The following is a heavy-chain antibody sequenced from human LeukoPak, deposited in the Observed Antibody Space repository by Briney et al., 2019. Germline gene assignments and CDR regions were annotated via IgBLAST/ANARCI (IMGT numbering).Heavy chain of an antibody. J-gene: IGHJ4*02. CDR2: ISAYNGNT. D-gene: IGHD6-13*01. CDR3: ARAPAGYSSSWYSDY. V-gene: IGHV1-18*01. CDR1: GYTFTSCG. Sequence: GSVKVSCKASGYTFTSCGISWVRQAPGQGLEWMGWISAYNGNTNYAQKLQGRVTMTTDTSTSTAYMELRSLRSDDTAVYYCARAPAGYSSSWYSDYWGQGTLVTVSS.